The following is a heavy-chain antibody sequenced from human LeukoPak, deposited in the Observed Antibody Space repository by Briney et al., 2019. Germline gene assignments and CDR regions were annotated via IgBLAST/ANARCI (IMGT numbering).Heavy chain of an antibody. CDR2: INHSGST. CDR1: GGSFSGYY. J-gene: IGHJ4*02. Sequence: SETLSLTCAVYGGSFSGYYWSWIRQPPGKGLEWIGEINHSGSTNYNPSLKSRVTISVDTSKNQFSLKLSSVTAADTAVYYCARGDGAYYYDSSGYYTTTGYFDYWGQGTLVTVSS. D-gene: IGHD3-22*01. V-gene: IGHV4-34*01. CDR3: ARGDGAYYYDSSGYYTTTGYFDY.